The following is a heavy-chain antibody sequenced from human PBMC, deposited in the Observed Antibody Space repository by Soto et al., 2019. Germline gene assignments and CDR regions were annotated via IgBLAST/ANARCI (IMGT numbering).Heavy chain of an antibody. Sequence: STVADGTIVDLGCPWSWKKQPPGKGLEWIGYIYHSGSTYYNPSLKSRVTISVDRSKNQFSLKLSSVTAADTAVYYCARGRGFWSGYYSYGMDVWGQGTTVTVSS. CDR2: IYHSGST. J-gene: IGHJ6*02. V-gene: IGHV4-30-2*01. CDR3: ARGRGFWSGYYSYGMDV. CDR1: DGTIVDLGCP. D-gene: IGHD3-3*01.